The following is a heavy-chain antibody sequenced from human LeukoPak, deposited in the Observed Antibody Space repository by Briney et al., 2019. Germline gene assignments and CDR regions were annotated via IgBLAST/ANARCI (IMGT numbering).Heavy chain of an antibody. Sequence: GGSLRLSCAASGFTLSSYWMSWVRQAPGKGLEWVANIKQDGSEKYYVDSVKGRFTISRDNAKNSLYLQMNSLRAEDTAVYYCARVGAGISAAVAGKVTYYFDYWGQGTLVTVSS. CDR3: ARVGAGISAAVAGKVTYYFDY. CDR2: IKQDGSEK. V-gene: IGHV3-7*01. D-gene: IGHD6-19*01. J-gene: IGHJ4*02. CDR1: GFTLSSYW.